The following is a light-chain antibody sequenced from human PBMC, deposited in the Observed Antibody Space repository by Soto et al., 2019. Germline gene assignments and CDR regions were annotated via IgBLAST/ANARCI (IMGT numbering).Light chain of an antibody. V-gene: IGLV2-14*01. Sequence: QSVLTQPASVSGSPGQSITISCTGTSSDVGGYNYVSWYQQHPGKAPKLMIYEVSNRPSGVSNRFSGYKSGNTASLTISGLQAEDEADYYCSSYTSSSTPKVFGTGTKVTVL. CDR3: SSYTSSSTPKV. CDR1: SSDVGGYNY. CDR2: EVS. J-gene: IGLJ1*01.